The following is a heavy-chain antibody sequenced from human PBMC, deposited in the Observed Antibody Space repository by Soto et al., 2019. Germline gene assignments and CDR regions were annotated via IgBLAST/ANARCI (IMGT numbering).Heavy chain of an antibody. CDR3: ARYQCSSSSCYTFFFEF. J-gene: IGHJ4*01. Sequence: GASVKVSCKASGYTFISYGIIWVRQAPGQGLEWMGWISAYNGDTNYAQKLQGRVTMTTDTSTSTAYMELRSLRSDDTVVYYCARYQCSSSSCYTFFFEFWGPGTLVTVSS. D-gene: IGHD2-2*02. CDR2: ISAYNGDT. CDR1: GYTFISYG. V-gene: IGHV1-18*04.